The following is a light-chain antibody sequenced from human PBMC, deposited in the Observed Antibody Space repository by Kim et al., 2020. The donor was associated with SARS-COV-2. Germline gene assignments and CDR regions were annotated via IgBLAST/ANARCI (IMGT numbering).Light chain of an antibody. J-gene: IGLJ1*01. Sequence: APGKAAKGTWGKENSGKKYEHWYQQKTGQAAVLVIYSKTDRPAGIPERCSGSNSGNTDTMTISRVEAGDEADYYCQVWDVTSDHHGFGTGTKVTVL. CDR1: NSGKKY. CDR3: QVWDVTSDHHG. CDR2: SKT. V-gene: IGLV3-21*04.